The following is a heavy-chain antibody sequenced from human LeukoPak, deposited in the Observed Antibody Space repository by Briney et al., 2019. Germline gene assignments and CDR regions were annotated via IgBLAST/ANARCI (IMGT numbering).Heavy chain of an antibody. J-gene: IGHJ4*02. Sequence: GGSLRLSCAASGFTFDDYGMSWVRQAPGKGLEWVSGINRNGGSTGYADSVKGRFTISRDNAKNSLYLQMNSLRAEDTALYYCARSRGGATYFDYWGQGTLVTVSS. D-gene: IGHD1-26*01. CDR2: INRNGGST. CDR3: ARSRGGATYFDY. V-gene: IGHV3-20*04. CDR1: GFTFDDYG.